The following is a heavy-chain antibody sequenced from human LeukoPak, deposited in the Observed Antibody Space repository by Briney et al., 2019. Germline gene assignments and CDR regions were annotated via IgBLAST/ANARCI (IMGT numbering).Heavy chain of an antibody. CDR2: LSGGGDYT. CDR1: GFTFSSYT. V-gene: IGHV3-23*01. Sequence: GGSLRLSCAASGFTFSSYTLSWVRQAPGRGLEWVSTLSGGGDYTSYADSVKGRFTISRDNSKNTLYLQMNGLRVEDSALYYCAKRRFLESTPYYFDYWGQGTLVTVSS. D-gene: IGHD3-3*01. J-gene: IGHJ4*02. CDR3: AKRRFLESTPYYFDY.